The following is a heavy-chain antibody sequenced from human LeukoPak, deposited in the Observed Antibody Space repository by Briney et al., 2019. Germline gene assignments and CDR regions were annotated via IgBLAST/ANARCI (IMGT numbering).Heavy chain of an antibody. D-gene: IGHD6-19*01. J-gene: IGHJ3*02. CDR2: ISYDGSNK. V-gene: IGHV3-30*18. CDR3: AKDSGIAVAGTLRAFDI. CDR1: GFTFSSYG. Sequence: QPGRSLRLSCAASGFTFSSYGMHWVRQAPGKGLEWVAVISYDGSNKYFADSVEGRFTISRDNSKNTLYLQMNSLRAEDTAVYYCAKDSGIAVAGTLRAFDIWGQGTMVTVSS.